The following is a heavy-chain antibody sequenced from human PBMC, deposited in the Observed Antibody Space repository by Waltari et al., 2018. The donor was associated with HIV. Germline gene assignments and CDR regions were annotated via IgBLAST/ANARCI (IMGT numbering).Heavy chain of an antibody. D-gene: IGHD5-12*01. Sequence: QVQLQQWGAGLLKPSETLSLTCAVYGGSFSGYYWCWIRQPPGTGLEWIGEINHSGSTNYNPSLKSRVTISVDTSKNQFSLKLSSVTAADTAVYYCARVKYSGYDFNYWGQGTLVTVSS. J-gene: IGHJ4*02. CDR3: ARVKYSGYDFNY. CDR1: GGSFSGYY. CDR2: INHSGST. V-gene: IGHV4-34*01.